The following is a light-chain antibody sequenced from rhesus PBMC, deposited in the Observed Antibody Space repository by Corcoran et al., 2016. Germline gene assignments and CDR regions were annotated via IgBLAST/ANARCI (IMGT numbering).Light chain of an antibody. CDR2: KAS. J-gene: IGKJ1*01. CDR3: LQYSSSPLT. Sequence: DIQMTQSPSSLSASVGDTVTITCRASQSISSWLDWFQQKPGKAPKPLIYKASSLQSGVPSRFSGRGSGTAFTLTLSSLPPEDFSTYYCLQYSSSPLTFGQGTKVEIK. CDR1: QSISSW. V-gene: IGKV1-22*01.